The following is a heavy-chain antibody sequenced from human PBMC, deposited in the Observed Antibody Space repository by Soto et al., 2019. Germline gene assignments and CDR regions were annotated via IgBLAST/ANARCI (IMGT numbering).Heavy chain of an antibody. CDR2: IGGSGDST. J-gene: IGHJ5*02. D-gene: IGHD1-26*01. CDR1: GFTFRSYA. V-gene: IGHV3-23*01. CDR3: AKGMSGSFSYNWFDP. Sequence: EVQLLESGGGLVQPGGSLRLSCAASGFTFRSYAMSWVRQAPGKGLEWVSAIGGSGDSTFYADPVKGRFTISRDNSKSTLYLQMNSLRAEDTAVYYCAKGMSGSFSYNWFDPWGQGTLVTVSS.